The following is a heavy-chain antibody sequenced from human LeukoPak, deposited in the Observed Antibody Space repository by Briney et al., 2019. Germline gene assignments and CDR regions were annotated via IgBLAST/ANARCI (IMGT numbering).Heavy chain of an antibody. CDR1: GYTFTSCS. V-gene: IGHV1-8*01. J-gene: IGHJ4*02. D-gene: IGHD3-9*01. CDR2: MNPNSGNT. CDR3: ARGWFTQYYFDY. Sequence: ASVKVSCKASGYTFTSCSIYWIRQATGQGLEWMGWMNPNSGNTGYAQKFQGRVTMTRNTSISTAYMELSSLRSEDTAVYYCARGWFTQYYFDYWGQGTLVTVSS.